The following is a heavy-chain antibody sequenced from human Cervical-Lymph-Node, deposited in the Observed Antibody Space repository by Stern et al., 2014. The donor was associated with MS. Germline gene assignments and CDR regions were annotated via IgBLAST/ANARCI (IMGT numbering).Heavy chain of an antibody. CDR1: GYNFTTYA. J-gene: IGHJ4*02. CDR2: INADNGNT. Sequence: QDQLVQSGAEVKKPGASVKVSCKASGYNFTTYAMHWVRQAPGQGLEWMGWINADNGNTKYSQRFQDRVTFTSDTSASTAYMDVSSLTFEDTAIYYCASSVTVWGQGTLVTVSS. V-gene: IGHV1-3*01. CDR3: ASSVTV. D-gene: IGHD4-11*01.